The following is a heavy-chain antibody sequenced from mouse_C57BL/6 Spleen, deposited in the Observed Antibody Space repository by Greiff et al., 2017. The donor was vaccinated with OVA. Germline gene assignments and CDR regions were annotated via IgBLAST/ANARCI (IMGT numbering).Heavy chain of an antibody. CDR3: AREANLYYFDY. CDR1: GFTFSDYG. Sequence: EVQRVESGGGLVKPGGSLKLSCAASGFTFSDYGMHWVRQAPEKGLEWVAYISSRSSTIYYADTVKGRFTISRDNAKNTLFLQRTSLRSEDTAMYYCAREANLYYFDYWGQGTTLTVSS. J-gene: IGHJ2*01. CDR2: ISSRSSTI. V-gene: IGHV5-17*01. D-gene: IGHD3-2*02.